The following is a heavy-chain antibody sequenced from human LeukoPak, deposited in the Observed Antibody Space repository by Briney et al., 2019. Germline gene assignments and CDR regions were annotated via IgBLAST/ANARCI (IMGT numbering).Heavy chain of an antibody. V-gene: IGHV4-61*02. D-gene: IGHD3-9*01. CDR3: ARAGILRYFDWLHPGHFDY. CDR1: GGSISSGSYY. J-gene: IGHJ4*02. Sequence: PSQTLSLTCTVSGGSISSGSYYWSWIRQPAGKGLEWIGRIYTSGSTNYNPSLKSRVTILVDTSKNQFSLKLSSVTAADTAVYYCARAGILRYFDWLHPGHFDYWGQGTLVTVSS. CDR2: IYTSGST.